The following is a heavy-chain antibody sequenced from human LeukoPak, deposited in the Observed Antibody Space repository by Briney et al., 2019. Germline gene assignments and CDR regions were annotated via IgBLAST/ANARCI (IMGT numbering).Heavy chain of an antibody. CDR2: IIPIFGTA. Sequence: SVKVSCKASGGTFSSYAISWVRQAPGQGLEWMGGIIPIFGTANYAQKFQGRVTITADKSTSTAYMELSRLRSDDTAVYYCARDLRLGGGYDLFYWGQGTLVTVSS. CDR3: ARDLRLGGGYDLFY. D-gene: IGHD5-12*01. CDR1: GGTFSSYA. J-gene: IGHJ4*02. V-gene: IGHV1-69*06.